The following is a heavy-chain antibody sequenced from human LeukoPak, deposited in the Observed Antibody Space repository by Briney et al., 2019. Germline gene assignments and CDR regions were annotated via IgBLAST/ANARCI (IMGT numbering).Heavy chain of an antibody. V-gene: IGHV1-2*02. CDR2: INPNSGGT. CDR1: GYTFTGYY. CDR3: ARVKATKSSSGPGDY. D-gene: IGHD6-6*01. J-gene: IGHJ4*02. Sequence: ASVKVSCKASGYTFTGYYMHWVRQAPGQGLEWMGWINPNSGGTNYAQKFQGRVTMTRDTSISTAYMELSRLRSDDTAVYYCARVKATKSSSGPGDYWGQGTLVTVSS.